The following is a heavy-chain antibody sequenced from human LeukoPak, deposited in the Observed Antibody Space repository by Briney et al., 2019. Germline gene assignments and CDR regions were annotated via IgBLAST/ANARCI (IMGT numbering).Heavy chain of an antibody. J-gene: IGHJ4*02. V-gene: IGHV4-34*01. CDR2: INHSGST. D-gene: IGHD2-15*01. Sequence: SETLSLTCAVYGGSFSGYYWSWIRQPPGKGLEWIGEINHSGSTNYNPSLKSRVTISVDTSKNQFSLKLSSVTAADTAVYYCARRYSSGGSCRDYGDYYFDYWGQGTLVTVSS. CDR1: GGSFSGYY. CDR3: ARRYSSGGSCRDYGDYYFDY.